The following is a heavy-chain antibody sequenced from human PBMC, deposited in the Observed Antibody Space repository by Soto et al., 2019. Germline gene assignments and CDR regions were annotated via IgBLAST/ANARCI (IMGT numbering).Heavy chain of an antibody. Sequence: QVQLEQSGAEVKKPGSSLKVSCKATGGTFNKYAISWVRQAPGQGLEWMAGIIPVYGTPNYAQRFQDRVTIVADESTTPAYMAVNSLRSEDTAIYYCSIVTAYGMAVWGPGTTVIVSS. CDR3: SIVTAYGMAV. CDR1: GGTFNKYA. V-gene: IGHV1-69*01. D-gene: IGHD2-15*01. CDR2: IIPVYGTP. J-gene: IGHJ6*02.